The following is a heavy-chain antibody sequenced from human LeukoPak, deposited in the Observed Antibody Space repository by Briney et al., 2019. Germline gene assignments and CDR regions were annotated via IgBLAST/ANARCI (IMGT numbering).Heavy chain of an antibody. V-gene: IGHV3-15*01. CDR2: IKSKSDGGTT. J-gene: IGHJ3*02. Sequence: GGSLRLPCAASTFTFSNAWMSWVRQAPGKGLEWVGRIKSKSDGGTTDYAAPVKGRFTISRDDSKNTLHLQMNSLKTEDTAVYYCTTAPRGYCSGGSCSYAFDIWGQGTMVTVSS. CDR3: TTAPRGYCSGGSCSYAFDI. CDR1: TFTFSNAW. D-gene: IGHD2-15*01.